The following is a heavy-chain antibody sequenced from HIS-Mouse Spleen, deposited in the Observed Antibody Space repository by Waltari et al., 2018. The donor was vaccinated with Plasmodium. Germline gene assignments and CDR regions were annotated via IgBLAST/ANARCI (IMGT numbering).Heavy chain of an antibody. J-gene: IGHJ3*02. CDR2: INHSGST. CDR1: GWSFSGSY. CDR3: ARVGIAAAGTRADAFDI. D-gene: IGHD6-13*01. V-gene: IGHV4-34*01. Sequence: QVQLQPWGAGLLKSSEPLSLTSAVYGWSFSGSYWRRIRQPPRKGLEWIGEINHSGSTNYNPSLKSLITISVDTSKNQFSLKLSSVTAADTAVYYCARVGIAAAGTRADAFDIWGQGTMVTVSS.